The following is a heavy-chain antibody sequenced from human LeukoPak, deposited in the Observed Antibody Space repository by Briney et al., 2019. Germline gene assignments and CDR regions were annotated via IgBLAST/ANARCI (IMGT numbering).Heavy chain of an antibody. J-gene: IGHJ5*02. CDR3: ASTVHYDFWSGYPLGWFDP. D-gene: IGHD3-3*01. CDR2: LNHSGST. V-gene: IGHV4-34*01. CDR1: GGSFSGYY. Sequence: PSETLSLTCAVYGGSFSGYYWSWIRQPPGKGLEWIGELNHSGSTNYNPSLKSRVTISVDTSKNQFSLKLSSVTAADTAVYYCASTVHYDFWSGYPLGWFDPWGQGTLVTVSS.